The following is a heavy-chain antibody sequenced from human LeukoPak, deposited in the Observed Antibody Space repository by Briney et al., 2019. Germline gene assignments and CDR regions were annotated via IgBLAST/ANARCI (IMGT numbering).Heavy chain of an antibody. CDR3: AGQNVPTPHDY. J-gene: IGHJ4*02. Sequence: PSETLSLTCTVAVGSISSGGYYWSWIRQPPGTGLEWIAYISAAGTTFYNPSLKSRVTISLDRSKNQFSLNLTSITAADTAVYYCAGQNVPTPHDYWGQGTQVTVSS. V-gene: IGHV4-30-2*01. CDR2: ISAAGTT. CDR1: VGSISSGGYY. D-gene: IGHD2-2*01.